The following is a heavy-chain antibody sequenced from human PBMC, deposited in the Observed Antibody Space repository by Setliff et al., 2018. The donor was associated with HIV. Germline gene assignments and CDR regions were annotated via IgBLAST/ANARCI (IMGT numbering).Heavy chain of an antibody. CDR1: GLTVSGNY. V-gene: IGHV3-66*02. J-gene: IGHJ4*02. Sequence: PSETLSLSCTASGLTVSGNYMGWVRQAPGEGLEWVSLVFRDDNTYNADSLKSRFTISRDSSKNTLYLQMNSLRGDDTAVYYCATSSRGWGQDAFDIWGQGTLVTVSS. CDR3: ATSSRGWGQDAFDI. D-gene: IGHD6-19*01. CDR2: VFRDDNT.